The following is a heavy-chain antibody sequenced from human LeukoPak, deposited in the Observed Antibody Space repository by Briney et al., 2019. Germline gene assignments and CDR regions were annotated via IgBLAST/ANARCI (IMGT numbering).Heavy chain of an antibody. CDR3: AKDGKVSVAGHFDY. V-gene: IGHV3-23*01. Sequence: GGSLRLSCAASGFTFSTYAMSWVRQAPGKGLEWVSTISGSGDSTYYADSVKGRFTISRDNSKNTLCPKMNSLRAEDTAVYYCAKDGKVSVAGHFDYWGQGTLVTVSS. J-gene: IGHJ4*02. CDR2: ISGSGDST. CDR1: GFTFSTYA. D-gene: IGHD6-19*01.